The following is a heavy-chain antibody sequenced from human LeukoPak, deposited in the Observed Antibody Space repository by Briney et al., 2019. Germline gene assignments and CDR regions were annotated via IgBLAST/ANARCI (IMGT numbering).Heavy chain of an antibody. CDR3: ARGNDEYYYYMDV. CDR2: ISGSSSYI. V-gene: IGHV3-21*01. J-gene: IGHJ6*03. CDR1: GFTFSSYS. Sequence: GGSLRLSCAASGFTFSSYSMNWVRQAPGKGLEWVSSISGSSSYIYYADSVKGRFTISRDNARNSLYLQMNSLRAEDTAVYYCARGNDEYYYYMDVWGKGTTVTVSS. D-gene: IGHD1-1*01.